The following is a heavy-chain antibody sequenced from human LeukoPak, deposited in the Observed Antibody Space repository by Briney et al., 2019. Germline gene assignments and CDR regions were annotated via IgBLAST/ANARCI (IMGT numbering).Heavy chain of an antibody. D-gene: IGHD2-21*01. CDR1: GDSINSDY. CDR2: IYYSGSV. J-gene: IGHJ4*02. CDR3: ARGYYYFDY. V-gene: IGHV4-59*01. Sequence: SETLSLTCIVSGDSINSDYWNWIRQPPGKGLEWIGYIYYSGSVNYNPPLKSRVTISVDTSKRQFSLKLSSVTAADTAVYYCARGYYYFDYWGQGTLVTVSS.